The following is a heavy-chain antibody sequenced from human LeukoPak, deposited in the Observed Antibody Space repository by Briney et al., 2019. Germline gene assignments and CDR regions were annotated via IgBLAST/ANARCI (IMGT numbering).Heavy chain of an antibody. D-gene: IGHD6-13*01. CDR1: GFTFSSYE. CDR3: ARAGVYSSSWYREAIDY. V-gene: IGHV3-48*03. J-gene: IGHJ4*02. CDR2: ISSSGSTI. Sequence: PGGCLRLSCAASGFTFSSYEMNWVRQAPGKGLEWGSYISSSGSTIYYADSVKGRFTISRDNAKNSLYLQMNSLRAEDTAVYYCARAGVYSSSWYREAIDYWGQGTLVTVSS.